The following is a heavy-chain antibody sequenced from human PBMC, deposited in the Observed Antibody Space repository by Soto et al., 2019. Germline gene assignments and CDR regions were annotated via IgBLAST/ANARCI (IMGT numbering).Heavy chain of an antibody. D-gene: IGHD5-18*01. CDR2: INHSGST. J-gene: IGHJ4*02. V-gene: IGHV4-34*01. Sequence: SETLSLTCAVYGGSFSGYYWSWIRQPPGKGLEWIGEINHSGSTNYNPSLKSRVTISVDTSKNQFSLKLSSVTAADTAVYYCARGLGSSEYSYVYGFDNWGKGSGVTVAS. CDR1: GGSFSGYY. CDR3: ARGLGSSEYSYVYGFDN.